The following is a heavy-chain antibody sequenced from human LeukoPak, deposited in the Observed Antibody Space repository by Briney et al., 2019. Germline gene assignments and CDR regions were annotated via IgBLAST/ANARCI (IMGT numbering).Heavy chain of an antibody. CDR2: IYTSGST. V-gene: IGHV4-61*02. D-gene: IGHD4/OR15-4a*01. J-gene: IGHJ4*02. CDR3: ARGGPRLTFDY. CDR1: GGSISSGSYY. Sequence: SETLSLTCTVSGGSISSGSYYWSWIRQPAGKGLEWIGRIYTSGSTNYNPSLKSRVTISVDTSKNQFSLKLSSVTAADTAVYYCARGGPRLTFDYWGQGALVTVSS.